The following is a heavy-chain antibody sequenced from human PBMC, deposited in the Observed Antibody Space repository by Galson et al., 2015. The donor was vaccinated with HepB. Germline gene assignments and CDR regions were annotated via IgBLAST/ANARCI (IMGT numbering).Heavy chain of an antibody. D-gene: IGHD3-16*01. CDR1: GYTFTRNG. V-gene: IGHV1-18*01. Sequence: SVKVSCKASGYTFTRNGISWVRQAPGQGLEWMGWISTNSGNTYYAQKFQDRLIMTTERSTSTAYMELRSLTSDDTAFYYCARDVGYAFEMWGQGTMVTVS. J-gene: IGHJ3*02. CDR2: ISTNSGNT. CDR3: ARDVGYAFEM.